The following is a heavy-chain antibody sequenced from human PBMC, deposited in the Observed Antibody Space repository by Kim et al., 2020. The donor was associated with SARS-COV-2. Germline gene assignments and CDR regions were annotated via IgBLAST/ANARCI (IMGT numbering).Heavy chain of an antibody. V-gene: IGHV3-7*03. Sequence: DGSESYYVDSVRRRFTISRDNAENSFYLQMNSLRADDTAVYYCARDWGDYWGQGTLVTVSS. CDR2: DGSES. J-gene: IGHJ4*02. CDR3: ARDWGDY. D-gene: IGHD3-16*01.